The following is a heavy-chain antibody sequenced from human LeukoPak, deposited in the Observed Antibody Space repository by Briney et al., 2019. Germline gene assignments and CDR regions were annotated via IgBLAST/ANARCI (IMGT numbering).Heavy chain of an antibody. V-gene: IGHV7-4-1*01. Sequence: ASVKVSCKTSGYTFTSYGISWVRQAPGQGLEWMGWINTNTGNPTYAQGFTGRFVFSLDTSVSTAYLQICSLKAEDTAVYYCARDQYDTDSSGYSGYYGMDVWGQGTTVTVSS. CDR3: ARDQYDTDSSGYSGYYGMDV. CDR1: GYTFTSYG. D-gene: IGHD3-22*01. J-gene: IGHJ6*02. CDR2: INTNTGNP.